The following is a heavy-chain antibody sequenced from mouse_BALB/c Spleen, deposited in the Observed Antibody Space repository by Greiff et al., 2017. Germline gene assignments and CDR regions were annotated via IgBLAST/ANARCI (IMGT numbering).Heavy chain of an antibody. CDR1: GYTFTSYT. Sequence: QVQLKQSGAELARPGASVKMSCKASGYTFTSYTMHWVKQRPGQGLEWIGYINPSSGYTNYNQKFKDKATLTADKSSSTAYMQLSSLTSEDSAVYYCARGLRRYAMDYWGQGTSVTVSS. CDR3: ARGLRRYAMDY. D-gene: IGHD2-4*01. V-gene: IGHV1-4*01. CDR2: INPSSGYT. J-gene: IGHJ4*01.